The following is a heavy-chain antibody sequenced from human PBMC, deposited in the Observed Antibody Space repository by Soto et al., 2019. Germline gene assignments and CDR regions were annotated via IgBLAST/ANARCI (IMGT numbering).Heavy chain of an antibody. CDR1: GFTFSDFA. D-gene: IGHD1-26*01. V-gene: IGHV3-30-3*01. CDR2: ISYDGSNK. Sequence: PGGSLRLSCAASGFTFSDFAMHWVRQSPGKGLEWVAVISYDGSNKYFADSVKGRFTISRDNSKNTLYLQMTSLRAEDTSVYYCVRDQYSGNYFDYWGQGTLVTVSS. CDR3: VRDQYSGNYFDY. J-gene: IGHJ4*02.